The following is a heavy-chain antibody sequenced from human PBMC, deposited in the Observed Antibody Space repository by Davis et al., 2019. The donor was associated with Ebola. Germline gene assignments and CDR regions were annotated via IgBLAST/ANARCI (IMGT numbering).Heavy chain of an antibody. CDR2: IIPLFGTT. V-gene: IGHV1-69*06. D-gene: IGHD2-21*02. J-gene: IGHJ4*02. CDR1: GYTFSNYG. CDR3: ARGPSVATAHYFDY. Sequence: SVKVSCKASGYTFSNYGIGWVRQAPGQGLEWMGGIIPLFGTTNYAQKFRGRVMITADKSTRIAYVELNSLTSEDTAVYYCARGPSVATAHYFDYWGQGTLVTVSS.